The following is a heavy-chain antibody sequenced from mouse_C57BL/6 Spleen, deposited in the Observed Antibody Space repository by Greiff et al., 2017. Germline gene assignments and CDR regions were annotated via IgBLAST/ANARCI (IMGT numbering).Heavy chain of an antibody. V-gene: IGHV2-2*01. Sequence: QVQLQQSGPGLVQPSQSLSITCTVSGFSLTSYGVHWVRQSPGKGLEWLGVIWSGGSTDYNAAFISRLSISKDNSKSQVFFKMNSLQADDTAIYYCAREGDGYYSGYFDVWGTGTTVTVSS. CDR3: AREGDGYYSGYFDV. J-gene: IGHJ1*03. CDR2: IWSGGST. CDR1: GFSLTSYG. D-gene: IGHD2-3*01.